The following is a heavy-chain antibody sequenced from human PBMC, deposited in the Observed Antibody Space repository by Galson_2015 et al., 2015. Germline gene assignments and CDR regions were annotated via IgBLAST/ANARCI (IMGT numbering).Heavy chain of an antibody. CDR1: GFTFSSYA. CDR2: ISGSGGST. Sequence: SLRLSCAASGFTFSSYAMSWVRQAPGKGLEWVSAISGSGGSTYYADSVKGRFTISRDNSKNTLYLQMNSLRAEDTAVYYCAKARFGSSDRANYWGQGTLVTVSS. CDR3: AKARFGSSDRANY. J-gene: IGHJ4*02. D-gene: IGHD3-10*01. V-gene: IGHV3-23*01.